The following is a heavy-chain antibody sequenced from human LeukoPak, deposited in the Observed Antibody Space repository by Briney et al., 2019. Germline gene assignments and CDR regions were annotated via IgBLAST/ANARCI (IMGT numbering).Heavy chain of an antibody. CDR2: VRGDSDKI. D-gene: IGHD6-13*01. CDR3: AKGVLGAAAAGTFDY. V-gene: IGHV3-9*01. Sequence: GGSLRLSCAASGFTFDSYAMHWVRQAPGKGLEWVSGVRGDSDKIVYADSVKGRFTITRDNAKNPLYLQLNSLRAEDTALYYCAKGVLGAAAAGTFDYWGEGTLVTVSS. CDR1: GFTFDSYA. J-gene: IGHJ4*02.